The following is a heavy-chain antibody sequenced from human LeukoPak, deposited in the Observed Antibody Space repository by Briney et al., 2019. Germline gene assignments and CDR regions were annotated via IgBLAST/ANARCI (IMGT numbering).Heavy chain of an antibody. Sequence: GGSLRLSCAASGFTFSRYGMHWVRQAPGKGLEWVSFTRFDGKNKYYADSVKGRFTISKDSSKNTLYLQMNSLRAEDTAVYYCAKEVWELAYFDYWGQGTLVTVSS. CDR2: TRFDGKNK. J-gene: IGHJ4*02. D-gene: IGHD1-26*01. CDR1: GFTFSRYG. V-gene: IGHV3-30*02. CDR3: AKEVWELAYFDY.